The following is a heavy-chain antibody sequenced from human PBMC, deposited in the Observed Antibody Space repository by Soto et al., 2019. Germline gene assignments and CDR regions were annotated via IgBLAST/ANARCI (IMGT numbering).Heavy chain of an antibody. Sequence: GASVKVSCKASGYTFTSYDINWVRQATGQGLEWMGWMNPNSGNTGYAQKFQGRVTMTRNTSISTAYMELSSLRSEDTAVYYCARGHSLRITIFGVVIMDGMDVWGQGTTVTVSS. D-gene: IGHD3-3*01. V-gene: IGHV1-8*01. CDR3: ARGHSLRITIFGVVIMDGMDV. J-gene: IGHJ6*02. CDR1: GYTFTSYD. CDR2: MNPNSGNT.